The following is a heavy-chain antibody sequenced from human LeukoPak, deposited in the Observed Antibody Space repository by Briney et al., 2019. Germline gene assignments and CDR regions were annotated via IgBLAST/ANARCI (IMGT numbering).Heavy chain of an antibody. Sequence: LPGGSLRLSCAASGFTFSSYAMHWVRQAPGKGLEWVAVISYDGSNKYYADSVKGRFTISRDNSKNTLYLQMNSLRAEDTAVYYCARDGAENYFDYWGQGTQVTVSS. CDR3: ARDGAENYFDY. V-gene: IGHV3-30-3*01. CDR1: GFTFSSYA. CDR2: ISYDGSNK. J-gene: IGHJ4*02.